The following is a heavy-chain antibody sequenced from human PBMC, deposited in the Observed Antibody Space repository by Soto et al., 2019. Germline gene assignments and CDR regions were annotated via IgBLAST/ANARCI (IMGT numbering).Heavy chain of an antibody. V-gene: IGHV1-69*01. CDR3: ARSLEGTTVTNWFDP. J-gene: IGHJ5*02. D-gene: IGHD4-17*01. Sequence: QVQLVQSGAEVKKPGSSVKVSCKASADTFNSYSLSWLRQAPGERLEWMGGITPVFGTADYAQSFEDRLTITADDSTSTVDMELSSLRSDDVAVYYCARSLEGTTVTNWFDPGGQGALGTVSS. CDR2: ITPVFGTA. CDR1: ADTFNSYS.